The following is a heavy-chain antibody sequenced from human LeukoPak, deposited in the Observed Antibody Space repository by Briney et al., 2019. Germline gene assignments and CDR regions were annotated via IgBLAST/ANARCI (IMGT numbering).Heavy chain of an antibody. CDR1: GGIFSSYA. CDR3: ARVRVRGWYSDAFDI. J-gene: IGHJ3*02. Sequence: GASVKVSCKASGGIFSSYAISWVRQAPGQGLEWMGGTIPMFGTAHYAQQFQDRVTITADESTSTAYMELSSLRSEDTAVYYCARVRVRGWYSDAFDIWGQGTMVTVSS. V-gene: IGHV1-69*13. CDR2: TIPMFGTA. D-gene: IGHD3-10*01.